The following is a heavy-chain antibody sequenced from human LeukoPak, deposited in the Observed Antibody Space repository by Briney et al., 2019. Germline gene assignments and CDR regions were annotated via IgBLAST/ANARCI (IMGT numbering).Heavy chain of an antibody. V-gene: IGHV3-48*04. D-gene: IGHD5-12*01. CDR1: GFTFSSYS. J-gene: IGHJ4*02. CDR3: ARAWGSGYDLNY. CDR2: ISSTSSTI. Sequence: GGSLRLSCAAPGFTFSSYSMNWVRQAPGKGLEWVSHISSTSSTIYYADSVKGRFTISRDNAKNSVYLQMNSLRAEDTAVYYCARAWGSGYDLNYWGQGTLVTVSS.